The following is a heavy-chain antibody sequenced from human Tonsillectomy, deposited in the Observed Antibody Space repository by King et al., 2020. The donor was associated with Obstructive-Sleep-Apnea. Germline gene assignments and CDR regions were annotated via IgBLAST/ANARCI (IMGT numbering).Heavy chain of an antibody. J-gene: IGHJ4*02. CDR3: ARDLSSGEGQWLGYFDY. CDR2: INPSGGST. V-gene: IGHV1-46*01. Sequence: VQLVESGAEVKKPGASEKVSCKASGYTFTSYYMHWVRQAPGQGLEWMGIINPSGGSTSYAQKFQGRVTMTRDTSTSTVYMELSSLRSEDTAVYYCARDLSSGEGQWLGYFDYWGQGTLVTVSS. CDR1: GYTFTSYY. D-gene: IGHD6-19*01.